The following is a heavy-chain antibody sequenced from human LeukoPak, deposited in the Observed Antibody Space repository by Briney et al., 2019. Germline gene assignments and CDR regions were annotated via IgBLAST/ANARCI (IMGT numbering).Heavy chain of an antibody. J-gene: IGHJ6*02. D-gene: IGHD3-10*01. CDR2: IIPILGIA. Sequence: SVKVSCKASGGTFSSYAISWMRQAPGQGLEWMGRIIPILGIANYAQKFQGRVTITADKSTSTAYMELSSLRSEDTAVYYCARDRMGYYYGSGGVPDYYYGMDVWGQGTPVTVSS. CDR1: GGTFSSYA. CDR3: ARDRMGYYYGSGGVPDYYYGMDV. V-gene: IGHV1-69*04.